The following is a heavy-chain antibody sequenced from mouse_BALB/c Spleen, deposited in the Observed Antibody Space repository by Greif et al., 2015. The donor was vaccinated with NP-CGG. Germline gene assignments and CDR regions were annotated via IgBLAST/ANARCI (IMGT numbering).Heavy chain of an antibody. Sequence: EVQLQQSGAELVRSGASVELSCTASGFNIKDYYMHWVKQRPEQGLEWIGWIDPENGDTEYAPKFQGKATMTADTSSNTAYLQLSSLTSEDTAVYYCKVVGYYEGGYYAMDYWGQGTSVTVSS. CDR3: KVVGYYEGGYYAMDY. CDR1: GFNIKDYY. CDR2: IDPENGDT. D-gene: IGHD2-3*01. V-gene: IGHV14-4*02. J-gene: IGHJ4*01.